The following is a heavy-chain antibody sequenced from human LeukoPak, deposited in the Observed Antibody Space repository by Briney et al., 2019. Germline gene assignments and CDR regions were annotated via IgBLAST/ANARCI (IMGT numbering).Heavy chain of an antibody. CDR3: ARVGYTSGWFLYY. D-gene: IGHD6-19*01. J-gene: IGHJ4*02. CDR2: ISYDGSNK. V-gene: IGHV3-30-3*01. Sequence: GGSLRLSCAASGFTFSSYAIHWVRQAPGKGLEWVAVISYDGSNKYYADSVKGRFTISRDISKNTLYLQMNSLRAEDTALYYCARVGYTSGWFLYYWGQGTLVTVSS. CDR1: GFTFSSYA.